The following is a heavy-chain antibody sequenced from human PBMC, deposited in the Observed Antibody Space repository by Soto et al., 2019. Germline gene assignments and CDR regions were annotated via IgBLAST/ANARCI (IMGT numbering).Heavy chain of an antibody. V-gene: IGHV4-4*07. CDR1: GGSISSFY. J-gene: IGHJ4*02. D-gene: IGHD6-13*01. CDR2: IYSGGRN. CDR3: ARGSSRWDY. Sequence: NPLETLSLTCTVSGGSISSFYWSWIRQPAGKGLEWIGRIYSGGRNNYNPSLKSRVTMSVDTSKNQSSLRLSSVTAADTAMYYCARGSSRWDYWGQGTLVTVSS.